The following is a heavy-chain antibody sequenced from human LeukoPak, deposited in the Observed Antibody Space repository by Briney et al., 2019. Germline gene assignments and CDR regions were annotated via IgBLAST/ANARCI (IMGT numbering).Heavy chain of an antibody. D-gene: IGHD5-12*01. V-gene: IGHV1-69*05. CDR1: GGTFSSYV. CDR3: ARGPFVGYSGYDYVDY. J-gene: IGHJ4*02. Sequence: VASVKVSCKASGGTFSSYVISWVRQAPGQGLEWMGGIIPIFGTANYAQKFQGRVTITTDESTSTAYMELSSLRSEDTAVYYCARGPFVGYSGYDYVDYWGQGTLVTVSS. CDR2: IIPIFGTA.